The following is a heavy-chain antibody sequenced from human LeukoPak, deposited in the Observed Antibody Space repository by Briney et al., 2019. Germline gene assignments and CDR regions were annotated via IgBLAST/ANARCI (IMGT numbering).Heavy chain of an antibody. J-gene: IGHJ4*02. CDR1: GGSISSYY. V-gene: IGHV4-4*07. CDR2: IYTSGST. Sequence: SETLSLTCTVSGGSISSYYWSWIRQPAGKGLEWIGRIYTSGSTNYNPSLKSRVTISVDTSKNQFSLKLSSVTAADTAVYYCARHPVYSSSWYYFDYWGQGTLVTVSP. CDR3: ARHPVYSSSWYYFDY. D-gene: IGHD6-13*01.